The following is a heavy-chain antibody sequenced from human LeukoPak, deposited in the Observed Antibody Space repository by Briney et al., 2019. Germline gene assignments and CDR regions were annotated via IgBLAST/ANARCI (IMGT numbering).Heavy chain of an antibody. D-gene: IGHD5-18*01. CDR3: AGDTAMVNRAPGDYMDV. J-gene: IGHJ6*03. CDR2: ISYDGSNK. V-gene: IGHV3-30*03. Sequence: PGGSLRLSCAASGFTFSSYGVHWVRQAPGKGLEWVAVISYDGSNKYYADSVKGRFTISRDNSKNTLYLQMNSLRAEDTAVYYCAGDTAMVNRAPGDYMDVWGKGTTVTVSS. CDR1: GFTFSSYG.